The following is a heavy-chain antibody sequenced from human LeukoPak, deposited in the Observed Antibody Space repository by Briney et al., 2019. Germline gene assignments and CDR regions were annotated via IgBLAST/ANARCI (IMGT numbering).Heavy chain of an antibody. CDR1: GGSISNYY. D-gene: IGHD3-3*01. CDR3: ARQFWSGYYSDY. Sequence: SETLSLTCTVSGGSISNYYWSWIRQPPGKGLEWIGYIYYSGSTYYNPSLKSRVTISVDTSKNQFSLKLSSVTAADTAVYYCARQFWSGYYSDYWGQGTLVTVSS. CDR2: IYYSGST. J-gene: IGHJ4*02. V-gene: IGHV4-59*04.